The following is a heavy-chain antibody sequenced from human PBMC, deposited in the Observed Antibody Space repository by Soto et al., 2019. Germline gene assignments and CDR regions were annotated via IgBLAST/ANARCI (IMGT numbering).Heavy chain of an antibody. CDR3: AREVFREYSYCPYYYYGMVV. CDR1: GGTFSSYT. CDR2: IIPILGIA. Sequence: ASVKVSCKASGGTFSSYTISWVRQAPGQGLEWMGRIIPILGIANYAQKFQGRVTITADKSTSTAYMELSSLRSEDTAVYYCAREVFREYSYCPYYYYGMVVWG. J-gene: IGHJ6*02. D-gene: IGHD5-18*01. V-gene: IGHV1-69*04.